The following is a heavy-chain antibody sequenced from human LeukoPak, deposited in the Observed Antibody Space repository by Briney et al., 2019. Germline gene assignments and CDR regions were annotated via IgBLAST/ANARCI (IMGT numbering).Heavy chain of an antibody. CDR2: IWYDGGNK. V-gene: IGHV3-33*01. CDR1: GFTFSSYG. D-gene: IGHD3-10*01. CDR3: AREGSGYEYGMDV. Sequence: GGSLRLSCAASGFTFSSYGMHWVRQAPGKGLEWVAVIWYDGGNKYYADSVKGRFTISRDNSKNTLYLQMNSLRAEDTAVYYCAREGSGYEYGMDVWGQGTTVTVSS. J-gene: IGHJ6*02.